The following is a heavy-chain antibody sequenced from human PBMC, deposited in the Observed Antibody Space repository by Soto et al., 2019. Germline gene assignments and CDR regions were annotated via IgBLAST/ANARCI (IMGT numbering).Heavy chain of an antibody. V-gene: IGHV3-21*01. CDR1: GFTFSSYS. D-gene: IGHD3-3*01. J-gene: IGHJ6*03. Sequence: EVQLVESGGGLVKPGGSLRLSCAASGFTFSSYSMNWVRQAPGKGLEWVSSISSSSSYIYYADSVKGRFTISRDNAKKSLYLQMNRLRAEDTAVYYCARESDFWSGSPYYYYYYMDVWGKGTTVTVSS. CDR2: ISSSSSYI. CDR3: ARESDFWSGSPYYYYYYMDV.